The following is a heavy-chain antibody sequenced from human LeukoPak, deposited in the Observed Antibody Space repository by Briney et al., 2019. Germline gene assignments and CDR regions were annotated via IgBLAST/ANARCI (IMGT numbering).Heavy chain of an antibody. J-gene: IGHJ1*01. CDR1: GGSISSYY. D-gene: IGHD4-23*01. CDR3: ASWGPADFGGNPYFQH. Sequence: SETLSLTCTVSGGSISSYYWSWIRQAAGKGLEWIGRIYTSGSTNYNPSLKSRVTMSVDTSKNQFSLKLSSVTAADTAVYYCASWGPADFGGNPYFQHWGQGTLVTVSS. CDR2: IYTSGST. V-gene: IGHV4-4*07.